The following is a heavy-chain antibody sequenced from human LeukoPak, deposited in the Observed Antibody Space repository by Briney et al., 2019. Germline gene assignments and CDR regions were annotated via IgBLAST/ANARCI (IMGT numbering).Heavy chain of an antibody. J-gene: IGHJ4*02. Sequence: LGESLKISCKGSGYSFTNYWIGWVRQLPGKGLEWMGIIYPGDSDTRYSPSFRGQVTISADKSIRTAYLRWSSLKASDTAMYYCAMKSRNDYSNSAPLLTPYYFDCWGQGTLVTVSS. D-gene: IGHD4-11*01. CDR1: GYSFTNYW. V-gene: IGHV5-51*01. CDR3: AMKSRNDYSNSAPLLTPYYFDC. CDR2: IYPGDSDT.